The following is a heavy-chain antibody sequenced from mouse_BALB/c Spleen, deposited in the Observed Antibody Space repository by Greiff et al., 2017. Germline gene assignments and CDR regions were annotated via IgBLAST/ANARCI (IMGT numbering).Heavy chain of an antibody. CDR3: AREGHYYGSSYPAWFAY. CDR1: GYTFTSYT. CDR2: INPSSGYT. J-gene: IGHJ3*01. Sequence: VQLQQSGAELARPGASVKMSCKASGYTFTSYTMPWVKQRPGQGLEWIGYINPSSGYTNYNQKFKDKATLTADKSSSTAYMQLSSLTSEDSAVYYCAREGHYYGSSYPAWFAYWGQGTLVTVSA. D-gene: IGHD1-1*01. V-gene: IGHV1-4*01.